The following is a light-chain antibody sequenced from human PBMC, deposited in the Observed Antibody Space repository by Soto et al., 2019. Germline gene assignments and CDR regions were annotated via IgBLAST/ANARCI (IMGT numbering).Light chain of an antibody. Sequence: QSALTQPPSASGSPGQSVTISCTGTSSDVGGYNYVSWYQQHPGKAPKLMIYEVSNRPSGVPHRFSGSKSGNTASLTVSGLQAEDEADYYCSSYAGSNNWVFGGGTKVTVL. CDR1: SSDVGGYNY. J-gene: IGLJ3*02. CDR2: EVS. CDR3: SSYAGSNNWV. V-gene: IGLV2-8*01.